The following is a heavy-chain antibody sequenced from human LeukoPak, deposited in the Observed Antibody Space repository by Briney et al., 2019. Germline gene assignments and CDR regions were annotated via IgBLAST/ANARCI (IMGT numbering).Heavy chain of an antibody. D-gene: IGHD1-26*01. CDR2: ISSSGSTI. V-gene: IGHV3-48*03. CDR3: ARVVTVVTWEYYFDY. Sequence: PGGSLRLSCAASGFTFSSYEMNWVRQAPGKGLEWVSYISSSGSTIYYADSVKGRFTISRDNAKNSLYLQMNSLRAENTAVYYCARVVTVVTWEYYFDYWGQGTLVTVSS. CDR1: GFTFSSYE. J-gene: IGHJ4*02.